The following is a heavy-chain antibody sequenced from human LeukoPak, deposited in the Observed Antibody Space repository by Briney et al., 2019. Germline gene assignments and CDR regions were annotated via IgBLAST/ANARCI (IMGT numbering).Heavy chain of an antibody. J-gene: IGHJ4*02. CDR3: ARHVVVGAIVDY. Sequence: PSETLSLTCTVSGGSISSSSYYWGWIRQPPGRGLEWIGSIYYSVSTYYNPSLKSRVTISVDTSKNQFSLKLSSVTAADTAVYYCARHVVVGAIVDYWGQGTLVTVSS. CDR1: GGSISSSSYY. CDR2: IYYSVST. V-gene: IGHV4-39*01. D-gene: IGHD1-26*01.